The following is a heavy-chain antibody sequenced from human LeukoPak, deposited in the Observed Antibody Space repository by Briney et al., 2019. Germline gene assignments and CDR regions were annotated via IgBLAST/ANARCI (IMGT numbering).Heavy chain of an antibody. V-gene: IGHV4-59*01. CDR1: GGSISSYY. CDR2: IYYSGST. CDR3: ARSREFRALGYYYYMDV. J-gene: IGHJ6*03. D-gene: IGHD3-10*01. Sequence: SETLSLTCTVSGGSISSYYWSWIRQPPGKGLEWIGYIYYSGSTNYNPSLKSRVTISVDTSKNQFSLKLSSVTAADTAVYYCARSREFRALGYYYYMDVWGKGTTVTVSS.